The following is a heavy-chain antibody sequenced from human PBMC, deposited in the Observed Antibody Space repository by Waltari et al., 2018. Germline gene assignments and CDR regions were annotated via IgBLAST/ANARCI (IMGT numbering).Heavy chain of an antibody. CDR1: GYTFTGYY. CDR2: INPNSGGT. Sequence: QVQLVQSGAEVKKPGASVKVSCKASGYTFTGYYMHWVRQAPGQGLGWMGWINPNSGGTNYAQKLQGRVTMTRDTSISTAYMELSRLRSDDTAVYYCARSSSWPSDYWGQGTLVTVSS. CDR3: ARSSSWPSDY. D-gene: IGHD6-13*01. V-gene: IGHV1-2*02. J-gene: IGHJ4*02.